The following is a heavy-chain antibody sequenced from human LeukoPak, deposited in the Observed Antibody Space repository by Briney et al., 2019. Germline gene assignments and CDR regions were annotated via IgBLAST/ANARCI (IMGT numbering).Heavy chain of an antibody. CDR1: GYTFTSYY. CDR2: INPSGGST. Sequence: GASVKVSCKASGYTFTSYYMHWVRQAPGQGLEWMGIINPSGGSTSYAQKFQGRVTMTRDTSTSTVYMELSSLRSEDTAVYYCARDMAYSSSWPTPFDYWGQGTLVTVSS. V-gene: IGHV1-46*01. CDR3: ARDMAYSSSWPTPFDY. D-gene: IGHD6-13*01. J-gene: IGHJ4*02.